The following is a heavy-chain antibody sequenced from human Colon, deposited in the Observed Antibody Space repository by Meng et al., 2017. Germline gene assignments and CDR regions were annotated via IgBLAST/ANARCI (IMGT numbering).Heavy chain of an antibody. CDR3: GRDQGRELINH. CDR1: GDSISSDIW. Sequence: VRLQESVPGLVKPSGTLSLTCTVSGDSISSDIWWSWVRQPPGKGLEWIGEVYHRGDTNYNPSLKSRVDISVDKSKNQFYLSLFSVTAADTAVYYCGRDQGRELINHWGQGTLVTVSS. J-gene: IGHJ4*02. V-gene: IGHV4-4*02. CDR2: VYHRGDT. D-gene: IGHD1-7*01.